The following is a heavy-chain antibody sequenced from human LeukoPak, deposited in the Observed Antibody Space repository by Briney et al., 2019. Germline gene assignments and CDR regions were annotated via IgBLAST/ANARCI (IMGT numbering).Heavy chain of an antibody. CDR2: MFYSGST. V-gene: IGHV4-39*07. J-gene: IGHJ4*02. D-gene: IGHD3-10*01. CDR3: ARFGSGSREAFDY. CDR1: GGSVRSYTYY. Sequence: SETLSLTCTVSGGSVRSYTYYWGWIRQPPGKGLEWVGSMFYSGSTYYNPSLKSRVTVPVDTSKNQFSLKLSSVTAADTAVYYCARFGSGSREAFDYWGQGTLVTVSS.